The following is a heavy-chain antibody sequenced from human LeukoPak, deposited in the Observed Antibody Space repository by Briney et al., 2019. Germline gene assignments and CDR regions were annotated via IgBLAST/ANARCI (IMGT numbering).Heavy chain of an antibody. CDR3: AKARGATYGTYYFDY. Sequence: GGSLRLSCAASGFTFSSYAMNWVRQAPGKGLEWVSISGSGGDTYYADSVKGRFTISRDNSKNTLYLQMNSLRAEDTAVYYCAKARGATYGTYYFDYWGQGTLVTVSS. V-gene: IGHV3-23*01. CDR2: ISGSGGDT. J-gene: IGHJ4*02. CDR1: GFTFSSYA. D-gene: IGHD4/OR15-4a*01.